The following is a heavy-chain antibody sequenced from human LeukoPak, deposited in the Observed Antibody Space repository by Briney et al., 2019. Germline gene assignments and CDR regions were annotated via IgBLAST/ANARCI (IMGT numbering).Heavy chain of an antibody. D-gene: IGHD6-6*01. CDR1: GYTFISYY. V-gene: IGHV1-46*01. J-gene: IGHJ6*02. Sequence: GASVKVSCKASGYTFISYYIHWVRQAPGQGGQWMGVINPSGGRTSYAQKFQSRVTMTRDTSTSTVYMELRSLRSEDTAVYYCAREQGSSSSGRYGLDVWGQGTTVTVS. CDR3: AREQGSSSSGRYGLDV. CDR2: INPSGGRT.